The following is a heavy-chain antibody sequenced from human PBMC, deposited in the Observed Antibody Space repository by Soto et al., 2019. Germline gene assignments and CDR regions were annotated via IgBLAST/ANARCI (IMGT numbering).Heavy chain of an antibody. CDR1: GFSLSTSGVA. D-gene: IGHD3-10*01. Sequence: SGPTLVNPTQTLTLTCTFSGFSLSTSGVAVGWIRQSPGKALEWLSVIYWDDDNRSSPSLRNRLTITKDTSKNQVVLTMTKLDPVDTATYYCAHRDRASGGRFDHWGQGILVTVSS. CDR3: AHRDRASGGRFDH. V-gene: IGHV2-5*02. J-gene: IGHJ4*02. CDR2: IYWDDDN.